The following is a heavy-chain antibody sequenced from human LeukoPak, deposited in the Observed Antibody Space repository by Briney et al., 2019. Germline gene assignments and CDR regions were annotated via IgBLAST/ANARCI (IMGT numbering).Heavy chain of an antibody. D-gene: IGHD5-24*01. Sequence: AGGSLRLSCAASGFTFSSYGMNWIGQPPGKGLEWVAIVSYDGINKYYADSVKGRFTISRDNSNNTLYLQMNTLRAEDTAVYYCAKSREGVPTRCLDYWGQGTLVTVSS. J-gene: IGHJ4*02. CDR2: VSYDGINK. V-gene: IGHV3-30*18. CDR1: GFTFSSYG. CDR3: AKSREGVPTRCLDY.